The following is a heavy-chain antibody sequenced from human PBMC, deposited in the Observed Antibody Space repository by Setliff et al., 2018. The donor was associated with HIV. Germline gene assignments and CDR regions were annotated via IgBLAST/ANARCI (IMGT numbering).Heavy chain of an antibody. CDR3: ARSQGIGNYHMDV. D-gene: IGHD2-15*01. J-gene: IGHJ6*03. CDR1: GGSITGYF. V-gene: IGHV4-59*12. Sequence: SETLSLTCTVSGGSITGYFWNWVRQSPGKGLEWIGYIYYNGNTEYNPSLQSRVAISLDTSKTQFSLKLASVTAEDTAVYYCARSQGIGNYHMDVWGTGTTVTVSS. CDR2: IYYNGNT.